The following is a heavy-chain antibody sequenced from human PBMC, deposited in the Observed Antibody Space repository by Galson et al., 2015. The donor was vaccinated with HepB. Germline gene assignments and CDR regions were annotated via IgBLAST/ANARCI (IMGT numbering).Heavy chain of an antibody. Sequence: SLRLSCAASGFTFSSYAMHWVRQAPGKGLEWVAVISYDGSNKYYADSVKGRFTISRDNSKNTLYLQMNSLRAEDTAVYYCARDSPITMIVVVISGDFDFWGRGTLVTVSS. CDR2: ISYDGSNK. CDR3: ARDSPITMIVVVISGDFDF. D-gene: IGHD3-22*01. J-gene: IGHJ2*01. V-gene: IGHV3-30*04. CDR1: GFTFSSYA.